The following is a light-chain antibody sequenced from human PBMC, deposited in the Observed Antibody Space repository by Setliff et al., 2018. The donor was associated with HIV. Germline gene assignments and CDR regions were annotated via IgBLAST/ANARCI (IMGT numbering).Light chain of an antibody. Sequence: QSALTQPASVSASPGQSITISCTGTSNDIGKYNLVSWYQQHPNRAPKLIIFEVTQRPSGVSNRFSGSKSGDTASLTISGLQAEDEADYFCCSYTGDVNYVLFGGGTQLTVL. V-gene: IGLV2-23*02. CDR3: CSYTGDVNYVL. CDR1: SNDIGKYNL. CDR2: EVT. J-gene: IGLJ2*01.